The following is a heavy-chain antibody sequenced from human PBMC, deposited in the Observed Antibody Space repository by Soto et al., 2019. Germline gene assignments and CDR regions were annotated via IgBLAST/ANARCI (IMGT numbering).Heavy chain of an antibody. V-gene: IGHV3-30-3*01. D-gene: IGHD4-17*01. Sequence: GGSLRLSCAASGFTFSSYAMHWVRQAPGKGLEWVAVISYDGSNKYYADSVKGRFTISRDNSKNTLYLQMNSLRAEDTAVYYCARDGDYGYYYYGMDVWGQGITVTVSS. J-gene: IGHJ6*02. CDR2: ISYDGSNK. CDR3: ARDGDYGYYYYGMDV. CDR1: GFTFSSYA.